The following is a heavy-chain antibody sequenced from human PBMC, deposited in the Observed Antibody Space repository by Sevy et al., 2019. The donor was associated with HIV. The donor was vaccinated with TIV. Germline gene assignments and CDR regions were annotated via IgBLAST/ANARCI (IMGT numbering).Heavy chain of an antibody. Sequence: VGSLRLSCAASGFTFSDYYMSWIRQAPGKGLEWVSYISSSGSTIYYADSVKGRFTISRDNAKNSLYLQMNSLRAEDTAVYYCAGARSLGYYDSSGYHFDYWGQGTLVTVSS. J-gene: IGHJ4*02. CDR3: AGARSLGYYDSSGYHFDY. CDR1: GFTFSDYY. CDR2: ISSSGSTI. V-gene: IGHV3-11*01. D-gene: IGHD3-22*01.